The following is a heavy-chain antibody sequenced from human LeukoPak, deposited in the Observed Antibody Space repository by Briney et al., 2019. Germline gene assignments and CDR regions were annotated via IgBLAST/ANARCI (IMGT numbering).Heavy chain of an antibody. D-gene: IGHD5-18*01. CDR1: GNTFTSYD. J-gene: IGHJ6*02. Sequence: ASVKVSCKASGNTFTSYDINWVRQATGQGLGWMGWMNPNSGITGYAQKFQGRVTMTRDTSINTAYMELSSLRSEDTAVYYCARPRQLWSYGMDVWGQGTTVTVSS. V-gene: IGHV1-8*01. CDR3: ARPRQLWSYGMDV. CDR2: MNPNSGIT.